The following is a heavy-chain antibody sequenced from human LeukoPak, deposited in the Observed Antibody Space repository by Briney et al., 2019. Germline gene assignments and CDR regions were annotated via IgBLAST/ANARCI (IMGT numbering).Heavy chain of an antibody. CDR1: GFTVGSNY. Sequence: GGSLRLSCAASGFTVGSNYMTWVRQAPGKGLEWVSLIYNDGRTYYADSVKGRCTISRDNSKNTLYLQMNSLRVEDTAVYYCARGLFLSGYLDAFDIWGQGTVVTVSS. D-gene: IGHD3-22*01. CDR3: ARGLFLSGYLDAFDI. J-gene: IGHJ3*02. V-gene: IGHV3-53*01. CDR2: IYNDGRT.